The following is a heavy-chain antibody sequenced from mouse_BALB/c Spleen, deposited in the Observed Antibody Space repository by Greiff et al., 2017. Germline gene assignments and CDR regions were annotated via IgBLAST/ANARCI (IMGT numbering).Heavy chain of an antibody. D-gene: IGHD3-2*01. CDR2: ISSGSSTI. Sequence: EVKVEESGGGLVQPGGSRKLSCAASGFTFSSFGMHWVRQAPEKGLEWVAYISSGSSTIYYADTVKGRFTISRDNPKNTLFLQMTSLRSEDTAMYYCALDSSGGWGQGTLVTVSA. CDR3: ALDSSGG. V-gene: IGHV5-17*02. CDR1: GFTFSSFG. J-gene: IGHJ3*01.